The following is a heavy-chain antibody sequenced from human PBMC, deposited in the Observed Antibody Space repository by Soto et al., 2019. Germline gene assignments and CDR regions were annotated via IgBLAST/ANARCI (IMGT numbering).Heavy chain of an antibody. J-gene: IGHJ6*03. CDR3: ARDFQGYCSSTSCFSNYYYYMDV. CDR2: ISSSSSTI. D-gene: IGHD2-2*01. Sequence: LRLSCAASGFTFSSYSMNWVRQAPGKGLEWVSYISSSSSTIYYADSVKGRFTISRDNAKNSLYLQMNSLRAEDTAVYYCARDFQGYCSSTSCFSNYYYYMDVWGKGTKVTVSS. CDR1: GFTFSSYS. V-gene: IGHV3-48*01.